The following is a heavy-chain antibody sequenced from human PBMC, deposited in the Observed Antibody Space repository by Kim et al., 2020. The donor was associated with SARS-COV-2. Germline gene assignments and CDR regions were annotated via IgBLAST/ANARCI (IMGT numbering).Heavy chain of an antibody. CDR1: GFTVSSNY. V-gene: IGHV3-53*01. J-gene: IGHJ4*02. CDR3: ARQTPWYSSGPAVDY. D-gene: IGHD6-19*01. Sequence: GESLRLSCAASGFTVSSNYMSWVRQAPGKGLEWVSVIYSGGSTYYADSVKGRFTISRDNSKNTLYLQMNSLRAEDTAVYYCARQTPWYSSGPAVDYWGQGTLVTVSS. CDR2: IYSGGST.